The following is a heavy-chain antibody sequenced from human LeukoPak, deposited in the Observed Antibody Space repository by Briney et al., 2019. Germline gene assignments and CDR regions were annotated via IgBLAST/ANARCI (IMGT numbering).Heavy chain of an antibody. J-gene: IGHJ4*02. CDR3: ARGLVLCDY. V-gene: IGHV3-7*05. Sequence: GGSLRLSCAASGFXFNTYWMSWVRQAPGKGLEWVANIKQDGGEKYYVDSVRGRFTISRDNAKDSLFLQMNSLRAEDTAVYYCARGLVLCDYWGQGTLVTVSS. CDR2: IKQDGGEK. CDR1: GFXFNTYW. D-gene: IGHD2/OR15-2a*01.